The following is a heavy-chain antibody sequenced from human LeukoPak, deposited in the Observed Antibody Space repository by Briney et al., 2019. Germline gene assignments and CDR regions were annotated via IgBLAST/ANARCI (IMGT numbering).Heavy chain of an antibody. CDR1: GGSISSYY. CDR3: ARVGSSSDRFDY. D-gene: IGHD6-6*01. Sequence: SETLSLTRTASGGSISSYYWSWIRQPPGKGLEWIGYIYYSGSTNYNPSLKSRVTISVDTSKNQFSLKLSSVTAADTAVYYCARVGSSSDRFDYWGQGTLVTVSS. CDR2: IYYSGST. J-gene: IGHJ4*02. V-gene: IGHV4-59*01.